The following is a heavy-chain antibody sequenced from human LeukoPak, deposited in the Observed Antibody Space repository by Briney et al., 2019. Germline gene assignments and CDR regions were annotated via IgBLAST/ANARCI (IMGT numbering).Heavy chain of an antibody. CDR3: ARLIYAYYYGSGSPGYFDY. J-gene: IGHJ4*02. D-gene: IGHD3-10*01. CDR1: GYSISSGYY. Sequence: PSETLSLTCAVSGYSISSGYYWGWIRQPPGQGLEWIGSIYHSGSTYYNPSLKSRVTISVDTSKNQFSLKLSSVTAADTAVYYCARLIYAYYYGSGSPGYFDYWGQGTLVTVSS. V-gene: IGHV4-38-2*01. CDR2: IYHSGST.